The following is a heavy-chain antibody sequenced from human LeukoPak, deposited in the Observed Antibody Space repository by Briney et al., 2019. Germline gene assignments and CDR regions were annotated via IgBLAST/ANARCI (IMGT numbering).Heavy chain of an antibody. D-gene: IGHD3-3*01. CDR2: ISGSGGST. Sequence: GGSLRLSCAASGFTFSSYAMSWVRQAPGKGLEWVSAISGSGGSTYYADSVKGRFTISRDNSKNTLYLQMNSLRAEDTAVYYCAKGRYYDFWSGYSPDEGYYYYMDVWGKGTTVTVSS. J-gene: IGHJ6*03. CDR3: AKGRYYDFWSGYSPDEGYYYYMDV. CDR1: GFTFSSYA. V-gene: IGHV3-23*01.